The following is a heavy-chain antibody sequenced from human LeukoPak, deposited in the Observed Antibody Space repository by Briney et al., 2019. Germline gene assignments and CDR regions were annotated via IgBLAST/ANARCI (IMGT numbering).Heavy chain of an antibody. D-gene: IGHD2-15*01. V-gene: IGHV1-8*01. J-gene: IGHJ6*02. CDR1: GYTFTSYD. CDR3: ARWGECSGGSCPTGYYYGMDV. Sequence: ASVTVSFTASGYTFTSYDINWVRQATGQGLEWMGWMNPNSGNTGYAQKFQGRVTMTRNTSISTAYMELSSLRSEDTAVYYCARWGECSGGSCPTGYYYGMDVWGQGTTVTVSS. CDR2: MNPNSGNT.